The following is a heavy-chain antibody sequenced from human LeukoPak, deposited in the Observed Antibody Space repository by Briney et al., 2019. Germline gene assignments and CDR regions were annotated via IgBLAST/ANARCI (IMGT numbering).Heavy chain of an antibody. J-gene: IGHJ6*03. D-gene: IGHD3-3*01. V-gene: IGHV4-59*01. CDR3: ARAGTSRYDFWSGYSDYYYYMDA. Sequence: SETLSLTCTVSGGSISSYYWSWIRQPPGKGLEWIGYIYYSGSTNYNPSLKSRVTISVDTSKNQFSLKLSSVTAADTAVYYCARAGTSRYDFWSGYSDYYYYMDAWGKGTTVTVSS. CDR1: GGSISSYY. CDR2: IYYSGST.